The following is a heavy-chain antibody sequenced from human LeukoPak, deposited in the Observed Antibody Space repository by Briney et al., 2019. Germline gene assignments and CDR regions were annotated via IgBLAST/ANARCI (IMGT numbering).Heavy chain of an antibody. CDR3: ARVTGYMIEDYFDS. D-gene: IGHD3-22*01. CDR1: GFTFSSYS. CDR2: ISSSSSTI. Sequence: PGGSLRLSCAASGFTFSSYSMNWVRQAPGKGLEWVSYISSSSSTIYYADSVKGRFTISRDNAKNSLYLQMNSLTSADTAVYYCARVTGYMIEDYFDSWGQGTLVTVSS. J-gene: IGHJ4*02. V-gene: IGHV3-48*01.